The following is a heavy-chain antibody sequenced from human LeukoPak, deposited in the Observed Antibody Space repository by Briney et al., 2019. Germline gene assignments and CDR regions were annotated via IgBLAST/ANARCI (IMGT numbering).Heavy chain of an antibody. CDR1: GGSISTSNYY. CDR2: IFYSGST. Sequence: SETLSLTCTVSGGSISTSNYYWGWIRQPPGKGLEWIGNIFYSGSTYYSPSLKSRVTISPDTSRNQFSLKLNSVTAADTAVYYCARGRGVYCSSTSCSPPYYFDYWGQGTLVTVSS. D-gene: IGHD2-2*01. V-gene: IGHV4-39*07. CDR3: ARGRGVYCSSTSCSPPYYFDY. J-gene: IGHJ4*02.